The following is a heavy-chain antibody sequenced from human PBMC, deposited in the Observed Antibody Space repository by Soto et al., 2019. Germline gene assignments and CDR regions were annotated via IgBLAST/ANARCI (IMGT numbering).Heavy chain of an antibody. J-gene: IGHJ4*02. D-gene: IGHD3-16*01. CDR2: ISYDGSNK. V-gene: IGHV3-30-3*01. Sequence: GGSLRLSCAASGFTFSSYAMHWVRQAPGKGLEWVAVISYDGSNKYYADSVKGRFTISRDNSKNTLYLQMNSLRAEDTAVYYCASSLIMTTIDYWGQGTLVTVS. CDR1: GFTFSSYA. CDR3: ASSLIMTTIDY.